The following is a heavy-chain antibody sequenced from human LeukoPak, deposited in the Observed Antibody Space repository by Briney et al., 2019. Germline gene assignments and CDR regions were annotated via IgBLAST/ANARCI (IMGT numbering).Heavy chain of an antibody. J-gene: IGHJ4*02. Sequence: SETLSLTCTVPGGSTSTYYWSWIRQPPGKGLERIGYVCYSGSTNYNPSLKSRVTISVDTSKNQFSLKLSSMTAADTAVYYCARDGSGYGGRFDYWGQGTLVTVS. V-gene: IGHV4-59*01. D-gene: IGHD5-12*01. CDR1: GGSTSTYY. CDR2: VCYSGST. CDR3: ARDGSGYGGRFDY.